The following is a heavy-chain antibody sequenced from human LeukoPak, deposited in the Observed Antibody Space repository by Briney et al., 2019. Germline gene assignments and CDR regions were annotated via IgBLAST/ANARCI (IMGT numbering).Heavy chain of an antibody. D-gene: IGHD4-17*01. Sequence: GGPLRLSCAASGFTFSSYSMHWVRQAPGKGLEWVSPISCCSNYIYYVDSVKGRFTISRDNAKNSLYLQMNSLRAEDTAVYYCARHIYGDFYFDYWGQGTLVTVSS. J-gene: IGHJ4*02. V-gene: IGHV3-21*01. CDR2: ISCCSNYI. CDR1: GFTFSSYS. CDR3: ARHIYGDFYFDY.